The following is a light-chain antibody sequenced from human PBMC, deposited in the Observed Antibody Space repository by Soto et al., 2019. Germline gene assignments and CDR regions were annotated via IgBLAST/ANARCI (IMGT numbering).Light chain of an antibody. CDR3: QQYYNWHLT. CDR1: QSFSSN. CDR2: GTS. J-gene: IGKJ4*01. V-gene: IGKV3-15*01. Sequence: ELVMTQSPATLSVSPGERATLSCRASQSFSSNVAWYQQKPGQAPRLLIYGTSTRVTGIPARFSGSGSGTEFTLSISCLQSYDFAVYYCQQYYNWHLTFGGGTKVEIK.